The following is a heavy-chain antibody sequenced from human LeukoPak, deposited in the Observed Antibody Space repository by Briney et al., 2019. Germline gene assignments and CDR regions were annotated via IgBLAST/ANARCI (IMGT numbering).Heavy chain of an antibody. CDR3: ARDPLVDGDYSHHFGY. Sequence: ASVKVSCKASGYTFTGYYMHWVRQAPGQGLEWMGRINPNSGGTNYAQKFQGRVTMTRDTSISTAYMELSRLRSDDTAVYYCARDPLVDGDYSHHFGYWGQGTLVTVSS. V-gene: IGHV1-2*06. J-gene: IGHJ4*02. CDR1: GYTFTGYY. CDR2: INPNSGGT. D-gene: IGHD4-17*01.